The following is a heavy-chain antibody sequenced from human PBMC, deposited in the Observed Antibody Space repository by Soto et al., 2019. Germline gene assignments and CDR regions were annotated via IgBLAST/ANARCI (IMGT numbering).Heavy chain of an antibody. CDR3: ARDPTTVTLGYYYGVDV. Sequence: ASVKVSCKASGYTFTDYYMHWVRQAPGQGLEWMGWINPNSGGTNYAQRFQGRVTMTRDTSISTAYMELSSLTSDGTAVYYCARDPTTVTLGYYYGVDVSGQGTTVTVSS. CDR2: INPNSGGT. CDR1: GYTFTDYY. J-gene: IGHJ6*02. V-gene: IGHV1-2*02. D-gene: IGHD4-17*01.